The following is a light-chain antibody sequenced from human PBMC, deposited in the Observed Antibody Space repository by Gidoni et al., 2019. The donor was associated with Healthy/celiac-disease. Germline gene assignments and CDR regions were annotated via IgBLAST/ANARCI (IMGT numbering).Light chain of an antibody. V-gene: IGKV1-5*01. J-gene: IGKJ1*01. CDR2: DAS. CDR1: QSISSW. Sequence: GDRVTITCRASQSISSWLAWYQQKPGKAHKLLIYDASSLESGVPSRFSGSGSGTEFTLTISSLQPDDFATYYCQQYNSYPWTFGQXTKVEIK. CDR3: QQYNSYPWT.